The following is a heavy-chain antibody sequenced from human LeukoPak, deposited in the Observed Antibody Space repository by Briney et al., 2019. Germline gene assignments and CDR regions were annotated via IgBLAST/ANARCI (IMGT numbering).Heavy chain of an antibody. Sequence: ASVKVSCKASGYTFTSCYMHWVRQAPGQGLEWMGIIDPSSGATSYAQKFQGRVTMTRDTSTSTVNMELSSLRSEDTAVYYCARDLGVWYSGYLLPDYWGQGTLVTVSS. V-gene: IGHV1-46*01. CDR1: GYTFTSCY. D-gene: IGHD3-3*01. CDR3: ARDLGVWYSGYLLPDY. J-gene: IGHJ4*02. CDR2: IDPSSGAT.